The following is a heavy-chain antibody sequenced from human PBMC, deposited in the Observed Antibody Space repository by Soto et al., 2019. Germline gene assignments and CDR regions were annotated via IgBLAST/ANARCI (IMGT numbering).Heavy chain of an antibody. D-gene: IGHD3-22*01. CDR1: GFTFNNFA. Sequence: EVQLLESGGGLVHPGGSLRLSCAASGFTFNNFAMSWVRQAPGKGLEWVAATSDTGGTTYYADSVKGRFTISRDNAKNTVSLQMNRLIAEDTALYYCAKDGYYHDSSGYSYFDYWGQGILVSVST. CDR2: TSDTGGTT. J-gene: IGHJ4*02. CDR3: AKDGYYHDSSGYSYFDY. V-gene: IGHV3-23*01.